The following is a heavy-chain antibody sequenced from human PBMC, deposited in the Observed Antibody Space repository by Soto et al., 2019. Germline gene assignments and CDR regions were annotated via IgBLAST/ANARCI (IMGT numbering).Heavy chain of an antibody. Sequence: PSETLSLTCTVSGGSISSGGYYWSWIRQHPGKGLEWIGYIYYSGSTYYNPSLKSRVTISVDTSKNQFSLKLSSVTAADTAVYYCEREGVLLRDIFDYWGQGTLVIVSS. CDR2: IYYSGST. V-gene: IGHV4-31*03. J-gene: IGHJ4*02. CDR3: EREGVLLRDIFDY. CDR1: GGSISSGGYY. D-gene: IGHD3-9*01.